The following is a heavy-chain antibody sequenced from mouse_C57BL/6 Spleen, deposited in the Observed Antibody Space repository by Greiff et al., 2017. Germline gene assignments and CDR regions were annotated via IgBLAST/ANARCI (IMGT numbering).Heavy chain of an antibody. CDR2: IYPRSGNT. J-gene: IGHJ2*01. CDR1: GYTFTSYG. V-gene: IGHV1-81*01. D-gene: IGHD1-1*01. Sequence: VQLKESGAELARPGASVKLSCKASGYTFTSYGISWVKQRTGQGLEWIGEIYPRSGNTYYNEKFKGKATLTADKSSSTAYMELRTLTSEDSAVYFCARPPISYYYGSSYVDYFDYWGQGTTLTVSS. CDR3: ARPPISYYYGSSYVDYFDY.